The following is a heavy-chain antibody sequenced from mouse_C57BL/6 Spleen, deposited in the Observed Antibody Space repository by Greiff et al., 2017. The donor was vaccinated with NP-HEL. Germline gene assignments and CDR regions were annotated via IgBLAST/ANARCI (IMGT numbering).Heavy chain of an antibody. CDR1: GFTFNSYA. J-gene: IGHJ3*01. D-gene: IGHD4-1*01. Sequence: EVKVVESGGGLVKPGGSLKLSCAASGFTFNSYAMSWVRQTPEKRLEWVATISDGGSYTYYPDNVKGRFTISRDNAKNNLYLQMSHLKSEDTAMYYCARDLGGDYWEGAWFAYWGQGTLVTVSA. CDR2: ISDGGSYT. CDR3: ARDLGGDYWEGAWFAY. V-gene: IGHV5-4*01.